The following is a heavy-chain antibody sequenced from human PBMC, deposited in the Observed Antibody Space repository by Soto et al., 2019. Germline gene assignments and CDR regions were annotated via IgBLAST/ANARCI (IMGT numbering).Heavy chain of an antibody. D-gene: IGHD3-16*02. J-gene: IGHJ4*02. CDR3: ARHLIWGSYRSADY. Sequence: GGSLRLSCAASGFTFSSYAMSWVRQAPGKGLEWVSAISGRSDITYYADSVKGRFAISRDNSKNTLYLQMNSLRAEDTAVYYCARHLIWGSYRSADYWGQGTLVTVSS. CDR2: ISGRSDIT. CDR1: GFTFSSYA. V-gene: IGHV3-23*01.